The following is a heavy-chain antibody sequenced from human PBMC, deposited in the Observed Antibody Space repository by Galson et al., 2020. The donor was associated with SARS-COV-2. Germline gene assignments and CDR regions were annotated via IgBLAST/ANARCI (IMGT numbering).Heavy chain of an antibody. V-gene: IGHV4-38-2*02. CDR1: GYSISSGYY. CDR3: ARTRLRWLLWAMDAFDI. J-gene: IGHJ3*02. CDR2: IYHSGST. Sequence: SETLSLTCTVSGYSISSGYYWGWIRQPPGKGREGMGSIYHSGSTYYNRPLKRRFTISVDTSKNQFSLKLSFVTAADTSVYYCARTRLRWLLWAMDAFDIWGQGTMVTVSS. D-gene: IGHD3-3*01.